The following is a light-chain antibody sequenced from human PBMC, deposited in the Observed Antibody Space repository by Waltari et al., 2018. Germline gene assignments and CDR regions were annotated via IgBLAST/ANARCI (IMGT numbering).Light chain of an antibody. CDR1: TPTTGSVYS. J-gene: IGLJ1*01. CDR3: QSYDSSLTAYV. V-gene: IGLV1-40*01. Sequence: QSVLTQPPSVSGAPGQSVAISCPGRTPTTGSVYSVHWYQQLPGTAPKLLIYGNNSRPSGVLDRFSGSKSGTSASLVITGLQAEDEADYYCQSYDSSLTAYVFGTGTKVTVL. CDR2: GNN.